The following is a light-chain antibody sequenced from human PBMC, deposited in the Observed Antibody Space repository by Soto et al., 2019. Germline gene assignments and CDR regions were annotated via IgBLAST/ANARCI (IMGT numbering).Light chain of an antibody. Sequence: QSVLTQPPSVSEAPGQRVTISCTGSSSNIGAGYEAHWYQQVPGTAPKLLIYENNNRPSGVPDRFSGSKSGTSASLAITGLQAMDVAVYYPQSYDSSLSGYVFGTGTKVTVL. J-gene: IGLJ1*01. V-gene: IGLV1-40*01. CDR1: SSNIGAGYE. CDR2: ENN. CDR3: QSYDSSLSGYV.